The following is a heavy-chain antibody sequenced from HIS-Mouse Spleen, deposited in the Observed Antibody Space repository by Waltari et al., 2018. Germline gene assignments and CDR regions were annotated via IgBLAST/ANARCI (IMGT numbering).Heavy chain of an antibody. CDR3: ARAGTLHIVATTFDY. J-gene: IGHJ4*02. D-gene: IGHD5-12*01. CDR1: GFTFISTA. V-gene: IGHV3-30*04. Sequence: QVQLVESGGGVVQPGRSLRLSCAASGFTFISTARHWVRQAPGKGLEWVAVISYDGSNKYYADSVKGRFTISRDNSKNTLYLQMNSLRAEDTAVYYCARAGTLHIVATTFDYWGQGTLVTVSS. CDR2: ISYDGSNK.